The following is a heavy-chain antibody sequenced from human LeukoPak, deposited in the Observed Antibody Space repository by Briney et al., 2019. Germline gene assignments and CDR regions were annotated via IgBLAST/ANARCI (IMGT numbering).Heavy chain of an antibody. Sequence: GGSLRLSCAASGFTFSSYAMHWVRQAPGKGLEWVAVISYDGSNKYYADSVKGRFTISRDNAKNSLYLQMNSLRAEDTAVYYCARDLDYGDPTPTDYWGQGTLVTVSS. CDR3: ARDLDYGDPTPTDY. J-gene: IGHJ4*02. D-gene: IGHD4-17*01. V-gene: IGHV3-30*04. CDR1: GFTFSSYA. CDR2: ISYDGSNK.